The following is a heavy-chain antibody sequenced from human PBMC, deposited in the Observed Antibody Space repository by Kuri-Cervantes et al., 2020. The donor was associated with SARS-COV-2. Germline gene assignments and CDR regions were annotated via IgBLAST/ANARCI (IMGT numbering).Heavy chain of an antibody. CDR1: GFTFSSYA. J-gene: IGHJ5*02. CDR3: ARTHGWFDP. V-gene: IGHV3-30*04. Sequence: GESLKISCAASGFTFSSYAMHWVRQAPGKGLEWVAVISYDGSNKYYADSVKGRFTISRDNSKNTLYLQMNSLRAEDTAVYYCARTHGWFDPWGQGTLVTVSS. CDR2: ISYDGSNK.